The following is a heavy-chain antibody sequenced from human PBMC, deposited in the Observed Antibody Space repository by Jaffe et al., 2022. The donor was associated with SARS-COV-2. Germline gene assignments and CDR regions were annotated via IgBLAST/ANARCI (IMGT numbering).Heavy chain of an antibody. D-gene: IGHD2-2*01. CDR1: GFTFDDYA. J-gene: IGHJ6*02. Sequence: EVQLVESGGGLVQPGRSLRLSCAASGFTFDDYAMHWVRQAPGKGLEWVSGISWNSGSIGYADSVKGRFTISRDNAKNSLYLQMNSLRAEDTALYYCAKDLSTSYYGMDVWGQGTTVTVSS. CDR3: AKDLSTSYYGMDV. V-gene: IGHV3-9*01. CDR2: ISWNSGSI.